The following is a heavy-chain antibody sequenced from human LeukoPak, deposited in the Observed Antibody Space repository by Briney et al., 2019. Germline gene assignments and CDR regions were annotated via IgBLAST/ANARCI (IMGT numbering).Heavy chain of an antibody. D-gene: IGHD2-2*01. CDR3: ARGNIVVVPPANWFDP. CDR1: GYTFTGYY. V-gene: IGHV1-46*01. CDR2: INPSGGST. Sequence: GASVKVSCKASGYTFTGYYIHWVRQAPGQGLEWMGIINPSGGSTSYAQKFQGRVTMTRDTSTSTVYMELSSLRSEDTAVYYCARGNIVVVPPANWFDPWGQGTLVTVSS. J-gene: IGHJ5*02.